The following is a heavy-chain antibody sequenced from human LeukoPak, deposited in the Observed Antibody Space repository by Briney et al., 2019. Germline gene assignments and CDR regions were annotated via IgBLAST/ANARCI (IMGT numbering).Heavy chain of an antibody. Sequence: GGSPIFSCAASGFTFSSYWMHWVPQPPGKGLVWVSRITSDGSGIGYADFCKGRFSTSRDNAKNTLYLQVNSLRAEDTAVYYCASGRLVGAPDLWARETVLTVSS. D-gene: IGHD1-26*01. V-gene: IGHV3-74*01. CDR1: GFTFSSYW. CDR3: ASGRLVGAPDL. CDR2: ITSDGSGI. J-gene: IGHJ4*02.